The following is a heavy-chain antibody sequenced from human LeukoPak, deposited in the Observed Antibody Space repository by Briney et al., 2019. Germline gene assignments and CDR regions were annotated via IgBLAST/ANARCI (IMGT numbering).Heavy chain of an antibody. D-gene: IGHD2-8*01. CDR2: IYSGGST. Sequence: PGGSLRLSCAVSGFTVSSNYMSWVRQAPGKGLERVSVIYSGGSTYYADSVKGRFTISRDNSKNTLYLQMNSLRAEDTAVYYCAKGLGYCSDGVCYYYYYMDVWGKGTTVTVSS. V-gene: IGHV3-53*01. CDR1: GFTVSSNY. J-gene: IGHJ6*03. CDR3: AKGLGYCSDGVCYYYYYMDV.